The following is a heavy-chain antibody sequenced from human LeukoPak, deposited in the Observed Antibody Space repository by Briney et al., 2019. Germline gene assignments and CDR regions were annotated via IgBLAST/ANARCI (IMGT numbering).Heavy chain of an antibody. CDR2: IYYSGST. CDR3: ARGHCEYNSGWYQCWFDP. D-gene: IGHD6-19*01. V-gene: IGHV4-34*01. J-gene: IGHJ5*02. CDR1: GGSFSGYY. Sequence: KPSETLSLTCAVYGGSFSGYYWGWIRQPPGKGLEWIGSIYYSGSTYYNPSLKSRVTISVDTSNNQFSLKLSSVTAADTAVYHCARGHCEYNSGWYQCWFDPWGQGTLVTVSS.